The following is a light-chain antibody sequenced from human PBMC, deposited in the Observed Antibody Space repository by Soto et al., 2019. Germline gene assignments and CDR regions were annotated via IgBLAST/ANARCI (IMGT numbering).Light chain of an antibody. Sequence: EVVLTQSPGTLSLSPGERATLSCRASQSVSSSFLAWYQQKPGQAPRLLIHAASTGATGIPARFRGSGSGTDFILTISSLEPEDSAVYFCHQYADSPQTFGQGTKVEIK. CDR2: AAS. CDR1: QSVSSSF. CDR3: HQYADSPQT. V-gene: IGKV3-20*01. J-gene: IGKJ2*01.